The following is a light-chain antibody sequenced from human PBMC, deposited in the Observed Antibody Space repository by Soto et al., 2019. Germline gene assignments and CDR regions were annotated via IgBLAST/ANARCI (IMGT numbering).Light chain of an antibody. V-gene: IGKV1-5*03. Sequence: DIQMTQSPSTLSGSVGDRVTITCRASQTISSWLAWYHQKPGKAPKLLLYKASTLKRGVPSRFSGSGSGTEFTLTISSLQPDDFATYYCQQYNSYSWTFGQGTKV. CDR2: KAS. CDR3: QQYNSYSWT. CDR1: QTISSW. J-gene: IGKJ1*01.